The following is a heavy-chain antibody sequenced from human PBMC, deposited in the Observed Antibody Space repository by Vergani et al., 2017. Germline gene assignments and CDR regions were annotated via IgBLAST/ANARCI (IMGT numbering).Heavy chain of an antibody. J-gene: IGHJ4*02. CDR3: ARVQREAIVGATSVDY. CDR2: ISSSGSTI. CDR1: GFTFSSYE. Sequence: EVQLVESGGGLVQPGGSLRLSCAASGFTFSSYEMNWVRQAPGKGLEWVSYISSSGSTIYYTDSVKVRFTISRYNAKNSLYLQMNSLRAEDTVVYYCARVQREAIVGATSVDYWGQGTLVTVSS. V-gene: IGHV3-48*03. D-gene: IGHD1-26*01.